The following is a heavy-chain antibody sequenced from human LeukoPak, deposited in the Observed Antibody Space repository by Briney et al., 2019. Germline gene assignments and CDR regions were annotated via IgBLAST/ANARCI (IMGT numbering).Heavy chain of an antibody. CDR1: GGSISSYY. CDR3: AKDGQRLEWLLL. D-gene: IGHD3-3*01. J-gene: IGHJ4*02. V-gene: IGHV4-59*01. Sequence: SETLSLTCTVSGGSISSYYWSWIRQPPGKGLEWIGYIYYSGSTNYNPSLKSRVTISVDTSKNQFSLKLSSVTAADTAVYYCAKDGQRLEWLLLWGQGTLVTVSS. CDR2: IYYSGST.